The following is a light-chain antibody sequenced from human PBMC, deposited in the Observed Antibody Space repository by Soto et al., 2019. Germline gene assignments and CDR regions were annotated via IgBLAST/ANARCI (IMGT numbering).Light chain of an antibody. J-gene: IGLJ2*01. Sequence: QSALTQPASVSGSPGQSITISCTGTSSDVGGYNYVSWYQQHPGKAPQLMIYDVSNRPSGVSNRFSGSKSGNTASLTISGRQAEDEADYYCSSYTGSSTLVVFGGGTKLTVL. CDR2: DVS. V-gene: IGLV2-14*03. CDR3: SSYTGSSTLVV. CDR1: SSDVGGYNY.